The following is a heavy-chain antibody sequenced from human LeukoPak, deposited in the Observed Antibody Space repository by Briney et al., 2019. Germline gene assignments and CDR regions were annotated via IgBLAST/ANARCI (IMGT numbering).Heavy chain of an antibody. V-gene: IGHV4-30-4*08. D-gene: IGHD6-13*01. CDR1: GGSISSGGYY. J-gene: IGHJ5*02. CDR2: IYYSGAT. Sequence: SETLSLTCTVSGGSISSGGYYWGWIRQPPGKGLEWIGYIYYSGATYYNPSLKSRVTISIDASKNQFSLKLSSVTAADTAVYYCARQAGAAAVNWFDPWGQGTLVTVSS. CDR3: ARQAGAAAVNWFDP.